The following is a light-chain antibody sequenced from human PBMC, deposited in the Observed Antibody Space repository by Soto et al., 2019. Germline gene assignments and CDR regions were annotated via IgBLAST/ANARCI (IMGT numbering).Light chain of an antibody. Sequence: EIVLTQSPATLSLSPGERAILSCRASQSVSTYLAWYQQKPGQAPRLLIFDASNRATGIPARFSGSGSGTDFTLTISSLEPEDFAVYYCQQSADWPATFGHGTKVDIK. CDR3: QQSADWPAT. CDR1: QSVSTY. V-gene: IGKV3-11*01. CDR2: DAS. J-gene: IGKJ3*01.